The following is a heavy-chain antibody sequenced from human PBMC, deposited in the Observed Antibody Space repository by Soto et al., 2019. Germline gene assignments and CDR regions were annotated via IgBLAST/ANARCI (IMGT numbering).Heavy chain of an antibody. V-gene: IGHV4-34*01. CDR1: GGSFSGYY. J-gene: IGHJ4*02. CDR3: ARAGDSSGYLKGPDY. D-gene: IGHD3-22*01. Sequence: QVQLQQWGAGLLKPSETLSLTCAVYGGSFSGYYWSWIRQPPGKGLEWIGEINHSGSTNYNPSLKSRVTISVDTSKNQFSLKLSSVTAADTAVYYCARAGDSSGYLKGPDYWGQGTLVTVSS. CDR2: INHSGST.